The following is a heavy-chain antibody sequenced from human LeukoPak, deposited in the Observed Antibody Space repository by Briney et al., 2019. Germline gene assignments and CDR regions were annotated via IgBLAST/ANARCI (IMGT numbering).Heavy chain of an antibody. Sequence: GGSLRLSCAASGFTFSSYAMHWVRQAPGKGLEWVSGISGSGGGTYYADSVKGRLTISRDNAKNSLYLQMNSLRAEDTAVYYCAELGITMIGGVWGKGTTVTISS. D-gene: IGHD3-10*02. CDR3: AELGITMIGGV. J-gene: IGHJ6*04. CDR1: GFTFSSYA. V-gene: IGHV3-23*01. CDR2: ISGSGGGT.